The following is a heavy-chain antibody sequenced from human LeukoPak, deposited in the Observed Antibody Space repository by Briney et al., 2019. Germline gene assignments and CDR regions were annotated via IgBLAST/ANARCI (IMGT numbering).Heavy chain of an antibody. V-gene: IGHV3-21*01. D-gene: IGHD3-10*01. CDR2: ISSSGSYI. CDR1: GFTFSSYS. J-gene: IGHJ6*02. CDR3: ARDQDAAMVRGALLYFHYYYGMDV. Sequence: GGSLRLSCAASGFTFSSYSMNWVRQAPGKGLEWVSSISSSGSYIYYADSVKGRFTISRDNAKNSLYLQMNSLRAEDTAVYYCARDQDAAMVRGALLYFHYYYGMDVWGQGTTVTVSS.